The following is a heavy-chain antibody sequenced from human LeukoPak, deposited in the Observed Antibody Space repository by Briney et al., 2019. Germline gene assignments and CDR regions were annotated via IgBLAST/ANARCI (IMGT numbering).Heavy chain of an antibody. CDR2: ISAYNGNT. V-gene: IGHV1-18*01. CDR3: ARVWALEDVPQYYFDY. Sequence: GASVKVSCKASGYTFTSYGISWLRQAPGQGLEWMGWISAYNGNTNYAQKLQGRVTMTTDTSTSTAYMELRSLRSDDTAVYYCARVWALEDVPQYYFDYWGQGTLVTVSS. CDR1: GYTFTSYG. J-gene: IGHJ4*02. D-gene: IGHD1-14*01.